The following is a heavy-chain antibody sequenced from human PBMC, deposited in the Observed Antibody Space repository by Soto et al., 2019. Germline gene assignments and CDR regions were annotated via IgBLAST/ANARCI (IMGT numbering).Heavy chain of an antibody. D-gene: IGHD6-13*01. CDR1: GGSISPYY. CDR3: ARKGAAASYAHYYMDV. J-gene: IGHJ6*03. Sequence: SETLSLTCTVSGGSISPYYWSWIRQPPGKGLEWIGYGYYSGNTNYNPSLESRVTISVDTSRNRFSLNLTSATAADTAVYYCARKGAAASYAHYYMDVWGRGTAVTVSS. CDR2: GYYSGNT. V-gene: IGHV4-59*01.